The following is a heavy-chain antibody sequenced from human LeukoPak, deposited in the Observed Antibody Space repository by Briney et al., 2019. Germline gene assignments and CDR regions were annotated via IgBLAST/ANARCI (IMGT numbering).Heavy chain of an antibody. CDR1: GVTFSNYG. CDR2: IQYDGSNK. CDR3: AKDESSCSSWYYGFADY. Sequence: GGSLRLSCAASGVTFSNYGMHRVRQAPGKGLEWLTFIQYDGSNKYYADCVKGRFTISRDNSKNTLYLQMNSLRAEDTAVYYSAKDESSCSSWYYGFADYWGQGTLVTVSS. V-gene: IGHV3-30*02. D-gene: IGHD6-13*01. J-gene: IGHJ4*02.